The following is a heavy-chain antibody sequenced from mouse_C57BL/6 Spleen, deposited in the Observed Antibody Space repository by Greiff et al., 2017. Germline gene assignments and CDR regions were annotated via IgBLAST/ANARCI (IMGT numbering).Heavy chain of an antibody. J-gene: IGHJ2*01. V-gene: IGHV5-6*02. Sequence: DVMLVESGGDLVKPGGSLKLSCAASGFTFSSYGMSWVRQTPDKRLEWVATISSGGSYTYYPDSVKGRFTISRDNAKNTLYLQMSSLKSEDTAMYYCARQGYYGSSHYFDYWGQGTTLTVSS. CDR2: ISSGGSYT. D-gene: IGHD1-1*01. CDR1: GFTFSSYG. CDR3: ARQGYYGSSHYFDY.